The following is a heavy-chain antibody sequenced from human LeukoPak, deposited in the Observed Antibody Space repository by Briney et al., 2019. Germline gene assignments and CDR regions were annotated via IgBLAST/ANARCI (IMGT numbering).Heavy chain of an antibody. CDR3: ASEDTAMTNY. CDR2: ISSSSSTI. J-gene: IGHJ4*02. Sequence: ETLSLTCTVSGGSISSGGFYWSWVRQAPGKGLEWVSYISSSSSTIYYADSVKGRFTISRDNAKNSLYLQMNSLRAEDTAVYYCASEDTAMTNYWGQGTLVTVSS. CDR1: GGSISSGG. V-gene: IGHV3-48*01. D-gene: IGHD5-18*01.